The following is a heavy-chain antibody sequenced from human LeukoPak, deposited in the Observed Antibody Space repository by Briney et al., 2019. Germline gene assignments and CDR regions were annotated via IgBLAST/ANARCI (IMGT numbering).Heavy chain of an antibody. D-gene: IGHD5-24*01. V-gene: IGHV4-4*07. CDR2: IYTSGST. CDR1: GGSISSYY. Sequence: SETLSLTCTVSGGSISSYYWSWIRQPAGKGLEWIGRIYTSGSTNYNPSLKSRVTMSVDTSKNQFSLKLSSVTAADTAVYYCARGYQRWLHQSAFGIWGQGTMVTVSS. CDR3: ARGYQRWLHQSAFGI. J-gene: IGHJ3*02.